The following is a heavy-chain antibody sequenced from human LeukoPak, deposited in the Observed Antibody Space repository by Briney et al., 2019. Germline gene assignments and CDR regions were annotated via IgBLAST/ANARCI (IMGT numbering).Heavy chain of an antibody. V-gene: IGHV4-59*01. CDR2: IYNSGTT. CDR1: GGSISGYY. Sequence: SETLSLTCSVSGGSISGYYWNWIRQPPGKGLEWIGYIYNSGTTNYNPSLESRVTISVDTSTNQFSLKLSSVTAADTAVYFCARDSIGDNTPTWDYWGQGTLVTVSS. J-gene: IGHJ4*02. D-gene: IGHD2-15*01. CDR3: ARDSIGDNTPTWDY.